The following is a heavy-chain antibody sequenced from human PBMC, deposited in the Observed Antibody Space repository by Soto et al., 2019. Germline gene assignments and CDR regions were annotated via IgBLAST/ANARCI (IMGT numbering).Heavy chain of an antibody. D-gene: IGHD3-10*01. Sequence: SETLSLTCAVSGYSISSGYYWGWIRQPPGKGLEWIGSIYHSGSTYYNPSLKSRVTISVDTSKNQFSLKLSSVTAADTAVYSCPESGSGSYYNFVDLTPFDYWGQGTLVTVSS. CDR3: PESGSGSYYNFVDLTPFDY. CDR2: IYHSGST. V-gene: IGHV4-38-2*01. CDR1: GYSISSGYY. J-gene: IGHJ4*02.